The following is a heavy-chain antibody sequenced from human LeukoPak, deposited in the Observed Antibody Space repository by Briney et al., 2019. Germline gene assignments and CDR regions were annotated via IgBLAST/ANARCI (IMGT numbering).Heavy chain of an antibody. CDR3: ARETFMDV. V-gene: IGHV3-30*03. CDR1: GFTFSSYG. D-gene: IGHD2/OR15-2a*01. J-gene: IGHJ6*02. Sequence: PGRSLRLSCAASGFTFSSYGMHWVRQAPGKGLEWVAVISYDGSHKYSADSVKGRFTISRDNSKNTLYLQMNSLRAEDTAVYYCARETFMDVWGQGTTVTVSS. CDR2: ISYDGSHK.